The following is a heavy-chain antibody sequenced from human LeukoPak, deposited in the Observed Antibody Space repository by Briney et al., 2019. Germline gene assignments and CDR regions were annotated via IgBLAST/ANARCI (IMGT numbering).Heavy chain of an antibody. J-gene: IGHJ4*02. V-gene: IGHV3-11*01. CDR3: ARNSVMVRGVIDY. D-gene: IGHD3-10*01. CDR2: ISSSGSTI. Sequence: GGSLRLSCAASGFTFSDYYMSWIRQAPGKGLEWVSYISSSGSTIYYADSVKGRFTISRDNAKNSLHLQMNSLRAEDTAVYYCARNSVMVRGVIDYWGQGTLVTVSS. CDR1: GFTFSDYY.